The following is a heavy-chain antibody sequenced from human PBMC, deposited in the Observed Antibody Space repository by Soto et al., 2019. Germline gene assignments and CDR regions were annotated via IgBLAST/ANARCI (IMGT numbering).Heavy chain of an antibody. CDR1: GYTFTGYD. Sequence: ASVKVSCKASGYTFTGYDINWVRQATGQGLEWMGWMNPNSGNTGYAQKFQGRVTMTRNTSISTAYMELSSLRSEDTAVYYCASSRAIAVAGSLDYWGQGTLVTVSS. CDR3: ASSRAIAVAGSLDY. J-gene: IGHJ4*02. CDR2: MNPNSGNT. V-gene: IGHV1-8*01. D-gene: IGHD6-19*01.